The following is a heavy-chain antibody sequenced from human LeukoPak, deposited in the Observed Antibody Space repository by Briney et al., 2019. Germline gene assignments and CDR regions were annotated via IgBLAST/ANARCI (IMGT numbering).Heavy chain of an antibody. Sequence: PGGSLRLSCATSGFTLSIYGMHWVRQAPGKGLEWVAFIRYDGTNTYYADSVKGRFTISRDNSKNTLYLQMNSLRAEDTAVYYCAKDGEEWELLPLYFDYWGQGTLVTVSS. CDR3: AKDGEEWELLPLYFDY. CDR1: GFTLSIYG. V-gene: IGHV3-30*02. CDR2: IRYDGTNT. J-gene: IGHJ4*02. D-gene: IGHD1-26*01.